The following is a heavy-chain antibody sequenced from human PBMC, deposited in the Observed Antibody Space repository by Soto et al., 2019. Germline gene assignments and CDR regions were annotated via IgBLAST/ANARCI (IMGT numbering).Heavy chain of an antibody. CDR2: ISYDGSNK. V-gene: IGHV3-30*03. D-gene: IGHD5-18*01. J-gene: IGHJ4*02. Sequence: GGSLRLSCAASGFTFSSYGMHWVRQAPGKGLEWVAVISYDGSNKYYADSVKGRFTISRDNSKNTLYLQMNSLRAEDTAVYYCASPGYSYVLYYFDYWGQGTLVTVSS. CDR3: ASPGYSYVLYYFDY. CDR1: GFTFSSYG.